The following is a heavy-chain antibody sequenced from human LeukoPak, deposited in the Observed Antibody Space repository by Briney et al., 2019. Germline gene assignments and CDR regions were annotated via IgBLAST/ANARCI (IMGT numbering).Heavy chain of an antibody. J-gene: IGHJ3*02. CDR1: GYTFTGYY. V-gene: IGHV1-2*02. Sequence: GASVRVSCKASGYTFTGYYMHWVRQAPGQGLEWMGWINPNSGGTNYEQKFQGRVTMTRDTSISTAYMELSRLRSDDTAVYSCAREAVPAAIRAFDIWGQGTMVTVSS. D-gene: IGHD2-2*01. CDR2: INPNSGGT. CDR3: AREAVPAAIRAFDI.